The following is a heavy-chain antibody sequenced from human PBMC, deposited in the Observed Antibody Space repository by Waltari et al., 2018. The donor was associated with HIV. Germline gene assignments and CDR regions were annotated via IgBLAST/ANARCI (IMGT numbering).Heavy chain of an antibody. Sequence: EVHLVESGGGLVQPGRSLRLSCAASGFTCVDCALPWVRQDPGKGLEWVSGISWNSGSIGYADSVKGRFTISRDNAKNSLYLQMNSLRDEDTALYYCAKESMAGLYYYYGMDVWGQGTTVTVSS. J-gene: IGHJ6*02. CDR2: ISWNSGSI. V-gene: IGHV3-9*01. CDR1: GFTCVDCA. D-gene: IGHD6-19*01. CDR3: AKESMAGLYYYYGMDV.